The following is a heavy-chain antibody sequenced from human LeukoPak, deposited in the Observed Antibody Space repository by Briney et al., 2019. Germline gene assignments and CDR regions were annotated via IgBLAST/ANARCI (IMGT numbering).Heavy chain of an antibody. CDR3: ARQHEILTGYAFDI. CDR2: IYYGGST. D-gene: IGHD3-9*01. Sequence: SETLSLTCTVSGVSISSSSYYWGWLRQPPGKGLEWIGSIYYGGSTYYNPSIKSRGTISVDTSKNQFSLKLSSVTAADTAVYYCARQHEILTGYAFDIWGHGTMVTVSS. CDR1: GVSISSSSYY. J-gene: IGHJ3*02. V-gene: IGHV4-39*01.